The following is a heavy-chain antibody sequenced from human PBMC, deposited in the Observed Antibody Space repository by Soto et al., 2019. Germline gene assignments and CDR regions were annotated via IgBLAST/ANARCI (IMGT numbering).Heavy chain of an antibody. CDR1: GFTFDDYA. Sequence: VQLVESGGGLVQPGRSLRLSCAASGFTFDDYAMHWVRQAPGKGLEWVAVISYDGSNKYYADSVKGRFTISRDNSKNTLYLQMNSLRAEDTAVYYCAKNSGYSSSSYFQHWGQGTLVTVSS. CDR3: AKNSGYSSSSYFQH. V-gene: IGHV3-30*18. J-gene: IGHJ1*01. D-gene: IGHD6-13*01. CDR2: ISYDGSNK.